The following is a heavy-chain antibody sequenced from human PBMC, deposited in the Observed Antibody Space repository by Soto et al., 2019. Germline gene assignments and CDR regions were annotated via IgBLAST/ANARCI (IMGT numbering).Heavy chain of an antibody. Sequence: QVQLVQSGAEVKKPGSSVKVSCKASGGTFSSYAISWVRQAPGQGLEWMGGIIPISDTTNYAQKFQGRVTITADEYTSTAYMELSSLRSEDTAVYYCARSQGSSTSLEIYYYYSYGMDVWGQGTTVTGSS. J-gene: IGHJ6*02. CDR3: ARSQGSSTSLEIYYYYSYGMDV. CDR2: IIPISDTT. CDR1: GGTFSSYA. D-gene: IGHD2-2*01. V-gene: IGHV1-69*01.